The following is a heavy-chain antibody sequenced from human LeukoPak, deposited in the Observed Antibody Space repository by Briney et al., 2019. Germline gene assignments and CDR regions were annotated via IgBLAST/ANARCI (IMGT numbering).Heavy chain of an antibody. CDR1: GFTVSSNY. CDR3: ASTRGWENYYFDY. J-gene: IGHJ4*02. V-gene: IGHV3-66*01. D-gene: IGHD1-26*01. Sequence: GGSLRLSCAASGFTVSSNYMSWVRQAPGKGLEWVSIIYSGDNTYYAESVKGRFTISRDNPKNTLYLQMNSLRAEDTAVYYCASTRGWENYYFDYWGQGTLVTVSS. CDR2: IYSGDNT.